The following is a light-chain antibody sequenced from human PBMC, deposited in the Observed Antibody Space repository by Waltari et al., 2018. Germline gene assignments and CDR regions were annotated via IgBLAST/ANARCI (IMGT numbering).Light chain of an antibody. J-gene: IGKJ4*01. CDR2: AAS. V-gene: IGKV1-12*01. Sequence: DIQMTQSPPSVSASVGDRVIITCRASQDISRWLGWYQQKPGKAPKFLIYAASTLQSGVPSRFSGSGSGTDFTLTISSLQAEDVAVYYCQQYYRVPLTFGGGTKIEIK. CDR1: QDISRW. CDR3: QQYYRVPLT.